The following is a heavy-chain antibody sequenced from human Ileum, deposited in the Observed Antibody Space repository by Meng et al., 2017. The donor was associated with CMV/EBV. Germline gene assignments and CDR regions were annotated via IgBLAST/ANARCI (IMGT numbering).Heavy chain of an antibody. Sequence: QPQLQESGPGLVKSAETLSPTCTGPVGSISTTSYYWGWIRQSPGKGLEWIGSFYYGGQTYYNPSLNSRITVSVDTSTNQFALKLNSVTAADTAVYYCSRHAEYIGFGVYYHCVDVWGQGATVTVSS. D-gene: IGHD2/OR15-2a*01. J-gene: IGHJ6*02. CDR3: SRHAEYIGFGVYYHCVDV. V-gene: IGHV4-39*01. CDR1: VGSISTTSYY. CDR2: FYYGGQT.